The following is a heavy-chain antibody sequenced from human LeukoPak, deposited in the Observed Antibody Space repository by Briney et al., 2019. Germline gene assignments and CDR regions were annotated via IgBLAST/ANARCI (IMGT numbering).Heavy chain of an antibody. Sequence: PSQTLSLTCTVSGGSISSGSYYWSWIRQPAGKGLEWIGYIFYSGSTNYNPSLKSRVTISIDTSKNQFSLKLSSVTAADTAVYYCVRGAGEIPNFDYWGQGTLVTVSS. J-gene: IGHJ4*02. CDR1: GGSISSGSYY. CDR3: VRGAGEIPNFDY. D-gene: IGHD3-10*01. CDR2: IFYSGST. V-gene: IGHV4-61*10.